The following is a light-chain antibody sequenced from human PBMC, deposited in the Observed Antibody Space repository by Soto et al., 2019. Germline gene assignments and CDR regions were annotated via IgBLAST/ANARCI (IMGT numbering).Light chain of an antibody. Sequence: EIVLTQSPGTLSLSPGERATLSCRASQSVSSGHLAWYQQKPGQAPRLLIYGISSRGNGIPDRFSGSGSGTDFTLTISRLEPEDFAVYSCQQYDYSPTFGQGTRLEIK. CDR2: GIS. V-gene: IGKV3-20*01. CDR1: QSVSSGH. CDR3: QQYDYSPT. J-gene: IGKJ5*01.